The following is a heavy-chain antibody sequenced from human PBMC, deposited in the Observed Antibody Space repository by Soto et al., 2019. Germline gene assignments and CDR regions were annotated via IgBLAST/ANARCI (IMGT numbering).Heavy chain of an antibody. CDR1: GFTFSNYA. V-gene: IGHV3-23*01. CDR2: ITAYGDST. Sequence: EVQLLESGGGFVQPGGSLRLSCAASGFTFSNYAMSWVRQAPGKGLEWVSAITAYGDSTHYADSVKGRFTISRDSPKNTLYLQMDSLRAEETAVYYCAKDPLWYDSDWNPPPGFAPWGQGTLVTVSS. J-gene: IGHJ5*02. D-gene: IGHD6-19*01. CDR3: AKDPLWYDSDWNPPPGFAP.